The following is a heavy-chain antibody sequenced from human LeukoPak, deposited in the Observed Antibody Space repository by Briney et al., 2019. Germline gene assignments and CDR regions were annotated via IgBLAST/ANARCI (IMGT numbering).Heavy chain of an antibody. V-gene: IGHV4-39*07. CDR2: IYYSGST. CDR1: GGSISSSSYY. CDR3: ARQVATKGEWAFDV. D-gene: IGHD5-12*01. Sequence: PSETLSLTCTVSGGSISSSSYYWGWIRQPPGKGLEWIGSIYYSGSTYYNPSLKSRVTISVDTSKNQFSLKLSSVTAADTAAYYCARQVATKGEWAFDVWGQGTMVTVSS. J-gene: IGHJ3*01.